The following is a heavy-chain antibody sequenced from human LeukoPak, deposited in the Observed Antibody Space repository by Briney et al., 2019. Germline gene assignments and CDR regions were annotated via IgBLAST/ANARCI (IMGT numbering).Heavy chain of an antibody. CDR2: IKQDGSEK. D-gene: IGHD6-6*01. CDR1: GSTFSSYW. Sequence: GGSLRLSCAASGSTFSSYWMSWVRQAPGKGLEWVANIKQDGSEKHYVDSVKGRFTISRDNAKKSLFLHMNSLRVEDTAVYYCARGSEYTSSTNYYFDYWGRGTLVTVSS. V-gene: IGHV3-7*01. J-gene: IGHJ4*02. CDR3: ARGSEYTSSTNYYFDY.